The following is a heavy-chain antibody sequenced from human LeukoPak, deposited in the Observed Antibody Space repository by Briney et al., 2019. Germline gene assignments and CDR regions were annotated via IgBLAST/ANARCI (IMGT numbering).Heavy chain of an antibody. CDR1: GGSISSYY. V-gene: IGHV4-59*01. Sequence: SETLSLTCTVSGGSISSYYWSWIRQPPGKGLEWIGYIYYSGSTNHNPSLKSRVTISVDTSKNQFSLKLSSVTAADTAVYYCAGFGELFRDWGQGTLVTVSS. CDR2: IYYSGST. J-gene: IGHJ4*02. D-gene: IGHD3-10*01. CDR3: AGFGELFRD.